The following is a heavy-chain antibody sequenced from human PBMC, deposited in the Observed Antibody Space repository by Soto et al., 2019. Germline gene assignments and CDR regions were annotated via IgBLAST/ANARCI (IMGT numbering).Heavy chain of an antibody. CDR3: AKWGGGGSDY. J-gene: IGHJ4*02. D-gene: IGHD1-26*01. CDR2: INEDGSER. V-gene: IGHV3-7*01. Sequence: GSLGLSCAAAGFTFTSYYMSWVRQAQGKGLEWVANINEDGSERYYVDSVKGRFTVSRDNAKNSLYLQMNSLRAEDTDIYYCAKWGGGGSDYSGQGSLVTVSS. CDR1: GFTFTSYY.